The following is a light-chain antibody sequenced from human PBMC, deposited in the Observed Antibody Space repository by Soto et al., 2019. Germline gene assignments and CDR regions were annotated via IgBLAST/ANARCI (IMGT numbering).Light chain of an antibody. CDR3: VAWDDNLKAPA. CDR2: SSN. CDR1: SSNIGTNT. V-gene: IGLV1-44*01. Sequence: QSVLTQPPSASGTPGQRVTISCSGSSSNIGTNTVNWYQQLPGAAPKLLMYSSNERPSAVPDRFSGSKSGTSASLAISGLQSEDEADYSCVAWDDNLKAPAFAGGTKLTVL. J-gene: IGLJ2*01.